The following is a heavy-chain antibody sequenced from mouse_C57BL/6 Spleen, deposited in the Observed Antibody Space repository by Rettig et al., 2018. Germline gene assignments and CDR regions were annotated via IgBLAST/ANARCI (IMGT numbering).Heavy chain of an antibody. Sequence: MDWVKQRPGQGLEWIGNIYPSDSETHYNQKFKDKATLTVDKSSSTAYMQLSSLTSEDSAVYYCARKYGNSYFDYWGQGTTLTVSS. CDR3: ARKYGNSYFDY. V-gene: IGHV1-61*01. CDR2: IYPSDSET. D-gene: IGHD2-10*02. J-gene: IGHJ2*01.